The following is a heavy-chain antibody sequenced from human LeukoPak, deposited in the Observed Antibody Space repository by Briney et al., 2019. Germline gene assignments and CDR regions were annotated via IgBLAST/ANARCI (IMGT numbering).Heavy chain of an antibody. D-gene: IGHD6-19*01. J-gene: IGHJ3*02. CDR1: GGSISSYC. V-gene: IGHV4-59*01. CDR2: IYYSGST. CDR3: ARAYSSGWYGNAFDI. Sequence: PSETLSLTCTVSGGSISSYCWSWIRQPPGKGLEWIGYIYYSGSTNYNPSLKSRVTISVDTSKNQFSLKLSSVTAADTAVYYCARAYSSGWYGNAFDIWGQGTMVTVSS.